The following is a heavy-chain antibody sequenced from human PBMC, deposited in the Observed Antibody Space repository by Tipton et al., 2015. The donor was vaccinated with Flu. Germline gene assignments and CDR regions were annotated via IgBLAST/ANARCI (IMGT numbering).Heavy chain of an antibody. CDR1: GGSISSGSYY. D-gene: IGHD3-10*01. V-gene: IGHV4-61*02. Sequence: LRLSCTVPGGSISSGSYYWSWIRQPAGKGLEWIGRIYTTGSTNYNPSLKSRVTISADTSKNKFSLELRSVTAADTAVYYCARIYYYGSGDYYLDSWGQGTLVTVSS. CDR3: ARIYYYGSGDYYLDS. CDR2: IYTTGST. J-gene: IGHJ4*02.